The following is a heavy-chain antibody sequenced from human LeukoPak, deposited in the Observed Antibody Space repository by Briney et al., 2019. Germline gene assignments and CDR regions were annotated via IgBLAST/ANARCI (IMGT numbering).Heavy chain of an antibody. Sequence: ASVKVSCKASGYTFTSYYMHWVRQAPGQGLEWMGIFNPSGGSTSYAQKFQGRVTMTRDTSTSTVYMELSSLRSEDTAVYYCARGPPNSSGWYSLGLGLDYWGQGTLVTVSS. J-gene: IGHJ4*02. CDR1: GYTFTSYY. V-gene: IGHV1-46*01. CDR3: ARGPPNSSGWYSLGLGLDY. D-gene: IGHD6-19*01. CDR2: FNPSGGST.